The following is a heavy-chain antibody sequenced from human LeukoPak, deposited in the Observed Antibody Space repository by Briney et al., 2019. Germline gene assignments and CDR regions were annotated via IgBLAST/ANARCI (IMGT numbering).Heavy chain of an antibody. CDR2: INHSGST. Sequence: SETLSLTCAVYGGSFSGYYWSWIRQPPGKGLEWIGEINHSGSTNYNPSLKSRVTISVDTSKNQFSLKLSSVTAADTAVYYCARDERYYGSGKSLVVFDYWGQGTLVTVSS. V-gene: IGHV4-34*01. CDR1: GGSFSGYY. D-gene: IGHD3-10*01. CDR3: ARDERYYGSGKSLVVFDY. J-gene: IGHJ4*02.